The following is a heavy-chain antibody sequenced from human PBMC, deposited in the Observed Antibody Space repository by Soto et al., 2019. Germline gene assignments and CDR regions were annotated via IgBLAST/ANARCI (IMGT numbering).Heavy chain of an antibody. CDR3: ARGPSGSYFKF. CDR2: IYHDGTT. J-gene: IGHJ4*02. D-gene: IGHD3-10*01. CDR1: GGSVNSGGYY. V-gene: IGHV4-31*03. Sequence: QVQLQESGPQLMKPSQTLSLTCTVSGGSVNSGGYYWNWIRQHPERGLEWIGYIYHDGTTYYKPSLQGRVSISMDTSKNHFSLRLYSVSAADTAVYFCARGPSGSYFKFWGQGTLVTVSS.